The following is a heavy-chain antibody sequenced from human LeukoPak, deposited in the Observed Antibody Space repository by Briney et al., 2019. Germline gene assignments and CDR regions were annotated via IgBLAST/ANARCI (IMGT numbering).Heavy chain of an antibody. V-gene: IGHV4-39*01. CDR1: GGSISSSSYY. J-gene: IGHJ4*02. D-gene: IGHD5-12*01. CDR3: ARHSKNEWLRPPGVFDY. Sequence: SETLSLTCTVSGGSISSSSYYWGWIRQPPGKGLEWIGSIYYSGSTYYNPSLKSRVTISVDTSKNQFSLKLSSVTAADTAVYYCARHSKNEWLRPPGVFDYWGQGTLVTVSS. CDR2: IYYSGST.